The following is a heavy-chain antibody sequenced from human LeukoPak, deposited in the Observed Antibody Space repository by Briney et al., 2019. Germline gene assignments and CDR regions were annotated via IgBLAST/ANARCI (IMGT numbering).Heavy chain of an antibody. D-gene: IGHD4-17*01. Sequence: GGSLRLSCAASGFTFSSHWMNWVRQAPGKGLEWASYISSGSSTIYYADSVKGRFTISRDNAKNSLYLQMNSLRAEDTAVYFCARGDYGDLYYFDYWGQGTLVTVSS. CDR3: ARGDYGDLYYFDY. CDR2: ISSGSSTI. CDR1: GFTFSSHW. J-gene: IGHJ4*02. V-gene: IGHV3-48*01.